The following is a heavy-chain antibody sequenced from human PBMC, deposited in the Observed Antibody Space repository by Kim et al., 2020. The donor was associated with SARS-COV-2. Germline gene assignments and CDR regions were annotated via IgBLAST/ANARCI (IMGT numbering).Heavy chain of an antibody. D-gene: IGHD6-13*01. CDR1: GFGVSNTY. CDR3: ARAVSRSQYISGHGAFDI. V-gene: IGHV3-66*02. J-gene: IGHJ3*02. Sequence: GGSLRLSCVASGFGVSNTYMTWVRQAPGKGLEWVSIIYGDGRTYYADSVTGRFTISKDSSKKTFVLQMNSLRLEDTAVFYCARAVSRSQYISGHGAFDIWGQGTVVTVS. CDR2: IYGDGRT.